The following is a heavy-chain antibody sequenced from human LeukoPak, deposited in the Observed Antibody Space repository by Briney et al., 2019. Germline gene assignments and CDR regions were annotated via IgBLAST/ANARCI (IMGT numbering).Heavy chain of an antibody. D-gene: IGHD3-22*01. V-gene: IGHV1-18*01. Sequence: ASVKVSCKASGYIFTSYGISWVRQAPGQGLEWMGWISVYNGNTNYPQRLQGRVTMTTDTSTSTAYMELRSLRSDDTAVYYCARDKWDQDSSGIVLGYWGQGTLVTVSS. J-gene: IGHJ4*02. CDR1: GYIFTSYG. CDR3: ARDKWDQDSSGIVLGY. CDR2: ISVYNGNT.